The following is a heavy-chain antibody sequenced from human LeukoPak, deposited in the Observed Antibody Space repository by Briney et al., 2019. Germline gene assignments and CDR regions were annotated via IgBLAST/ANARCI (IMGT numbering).Heavy chain of an antibody. Sequence: SETLSLTCAVSGGSISSSNWWSWVRQPPGKGLEWIGSIYYSGSTYYNPSLKSRVTISVDTSKNQFSLKLSSVTAADTAVYYCARHGMDYYGSGSYRGYYYYYYYMDVWGKGTTVTISS. J-gene: IGHJ6*03. D-gene: IGHD3-10*01. CDR3: ARHGMDYYGSGSYRGYYYYYYYMDV. CDR1: GGSISSSNW. V-gene: IGHV4-39*01. CDR2: IYYSGST.